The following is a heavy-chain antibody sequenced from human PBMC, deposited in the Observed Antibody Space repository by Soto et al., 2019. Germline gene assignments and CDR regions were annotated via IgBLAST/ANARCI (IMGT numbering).Heavy chain of an antibody. CDR3: ARRGGGVVLAATTPFDY. Sequence: QVPLQESGPRLVRPSGTLSLTCTVSSGSISTANWWSWVRQPPGGGLEWIGEIYHSGSTNYNLSLKSRGTLSVDTSKNQFSLSLMSVTAADSAIYYCARRGGGVVLAATTPFDYWGQGALVTVSS. CDR1: SGSISTANW. CDR2: IYHSGST. V-gene: IGHV4-4*02. D-gene: IGHD2-15*01. J-gene: IGHJ4*02.